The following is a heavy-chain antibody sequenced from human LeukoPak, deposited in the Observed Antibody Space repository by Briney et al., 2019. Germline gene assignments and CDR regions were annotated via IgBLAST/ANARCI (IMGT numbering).Heavy chain of an antibody. Sequence: PSETLSLTCAVYGGSFSGYYWSWICQPPGKGLEWIGEINHSGSTNYNPSLKSRVTISVDTSKNQFSLKLSSVTAEDTAVYYCARGQLRYFDWLFPFDPWGQGTLVTVSS. CDR3: ARGQLRYFDWLFPFDP. CDR2: INHSGST. V-gene: IGHV4-34*01. D-gene: IGHD3-9*01. CDR1: GGSFSGYY. J-gene: IGHJ5*02.